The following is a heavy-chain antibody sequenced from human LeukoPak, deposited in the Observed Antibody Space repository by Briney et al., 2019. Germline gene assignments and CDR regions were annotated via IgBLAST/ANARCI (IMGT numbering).Heavy chain of an antibody. V-gene: IGHV4-30-4*08. J-gene: IGHJ4*02. CDR2: IYYSGST. Sequence: SETLSLTCTVSDDSISSNDYYWSWIRQPPGKGLEWIGYIYYSGSTYYNPSLKSRVTISVDTSKNQFSLKLSSVTAADTAVYYCARFVVVPGLGYWGQGTLVTVSS. CDR1: DDSISSNDYY. D-gene: IGHD2-2*01. CDR3: ARFVVVPGLGY.